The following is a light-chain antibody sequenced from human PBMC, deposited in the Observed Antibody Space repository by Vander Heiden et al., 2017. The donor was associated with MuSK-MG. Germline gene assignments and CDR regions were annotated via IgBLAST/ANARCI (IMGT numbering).Light chain of an antibody. CDR3: CSYAGGSTYV. J-gene: IGLJ1*01. CDR1: SSDVGSYNL. V-gene: IGLV2-23*02. Sequence: QSALTQPASVSGSPGRSITSSCTGTSSDVGSYNLVSWYQQHPGKAPKLMIYEVSKRPSGVSNRFSGSKSGNTASLTISGLQAEDEADYYCCSYAGGSTYVFGTGTKVTVL. CDR2: EVS.